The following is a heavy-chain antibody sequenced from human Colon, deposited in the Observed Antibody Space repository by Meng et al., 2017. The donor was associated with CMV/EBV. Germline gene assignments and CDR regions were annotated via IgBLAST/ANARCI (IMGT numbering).Heavy chain of an antibody. D-gene: IGHD3-22*01. CDR1: GDTFSNYT. Sequence: GDTFSNYTLNWVRQAPGQGLEWMGRTIPMLSIATYAKKFQGRVTITADKSTSTVYMQLSSLTSADTAVYFCARAVDSGTYSPGYFDYWGQGTVVTVSS. V-gene: IGHV1-69*02. CDR3: ARAVDSGTYSPGYFDY. CDR2: TIPMLSIA. J-gene: IGHJ4*02.